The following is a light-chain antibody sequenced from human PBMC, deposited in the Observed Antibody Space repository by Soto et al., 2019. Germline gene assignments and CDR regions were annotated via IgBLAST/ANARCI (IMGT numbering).Light chain of an antibody. CDR2: EVS. Sequence: QSVLTQPASVSGSPGQSITISCTGTSSDVGGYNYVSWYQLHPGKAPKLMVYEVSNRPSGVSNRFSGYKSGNTASLTISGLQAEDEADYYCSSYTSSTAYVFGTGTKLTVL. J-gene: IGLJ1*01. CDR3: SSYTSSTAYV. CDR1: SSDVGGYNY. V-gene: IGLV2-14*01.